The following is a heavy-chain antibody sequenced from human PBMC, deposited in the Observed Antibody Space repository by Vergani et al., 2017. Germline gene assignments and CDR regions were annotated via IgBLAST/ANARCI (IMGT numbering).Heavy chain of an antibody. CDR3: ASYGSGSYDPHVL. V-gene: IGHV1-46*01. D-gene: IGHD3-10*01. CDR2: IKPSGGST. J-gene: IGHJ4*02. Sequence: QVQLVQSGAEVKKPGASVKVSCKASGYTLTSYYMHWVRQAPGQGLEWMGIIKPSGGSTSYAQKFQGRVTMTRDTSTSPVYVELSILRAEDTDVYYCASYGSGSYDPHVLWGQGTLVTVSS. CDR1: GYTLTSYY.